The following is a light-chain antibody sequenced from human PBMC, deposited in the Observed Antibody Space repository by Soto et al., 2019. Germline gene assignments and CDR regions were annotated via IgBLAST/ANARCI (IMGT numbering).Light chain of an antibody. J-gene: IGLJ2*01. CDR2: EGT. CDR3: CSFAGGATFV. V-gene: IGLV2-23*03. Sequence: QSALTQPASVSGSPGQSLTISCTGTTTDVGSYNLVSWYQHHPGKAPKLIIYEGTKRPSGVSYRFSGSKSGTSASLTISGLQAEDEAYYSCCSFAGGATFVFGGGTKLTVL. CDR1: TTDVGSYNL.